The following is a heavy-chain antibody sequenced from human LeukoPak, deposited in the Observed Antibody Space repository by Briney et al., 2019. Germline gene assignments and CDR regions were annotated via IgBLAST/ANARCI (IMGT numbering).Heavy chain of an antibody. V-gene: IGHV3-30*18. Sequence: GGSLRLSCAASGLTGSHNYVSWVRQAPGKGLEWVAVISYDGSNKYYADSVKGRFTISRDNSKNTLYLQMNSLRAEDTAVYYCAKSGEELAFDYWGQGTLVTVSS. CDR3: AKSGEELAFDY. CDR1: GLTGSHNY. CDR2: ISYDGSNK. J-gene: IGHJ4*02. D-gene: IGHD1-26*01.